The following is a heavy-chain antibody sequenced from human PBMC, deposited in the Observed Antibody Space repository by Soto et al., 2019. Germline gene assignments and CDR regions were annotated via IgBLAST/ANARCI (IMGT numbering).Heavy chain of an antibody. CDR3: ARGCSGGICYVFDY. CDR1: GYTFTSYA. D-gene: IGHD2-15*01. V-gene: IGHV1-3*01. CDR2: INAGNGNT. Sequence: ASVKVSCKASGYTFTSYAMHWVLQAPGQRLEWMGWINAGNGNTKYSQKFQGRVTITRDTSASTAYMELSNLRSEDTAVYFCARGCSGGICYVFDYWGQGTLVTVSS. J-gene: IGHJ4*02.